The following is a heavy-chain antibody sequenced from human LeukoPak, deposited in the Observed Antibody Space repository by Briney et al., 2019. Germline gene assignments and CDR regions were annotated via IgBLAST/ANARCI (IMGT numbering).Heavy chain of an antibody. CDR2: IIPIFGTA. D-gene: IGHD5-18*01. V-gene: IGHV1-69*13. Sequence: GASVKVSCKASGGTFSSYASSWVRQAPGQGLEWMGGIIPIFGTANYAQKFQGRVTITADESTSTAYMELSSLRSEDTAVYYCARRDTAMETDYYYYGMDVWGQGTTVTVSS. J-gene: IGHJ6*02. CDR1: GGTFSSYA. CDR3: ARRDTAMETDYYYYGMDV.